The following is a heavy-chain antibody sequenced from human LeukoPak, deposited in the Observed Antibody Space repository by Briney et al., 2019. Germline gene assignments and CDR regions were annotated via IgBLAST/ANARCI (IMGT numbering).Heavy chain of an antibody. CDR1: GLTFSDFY. CDR2: ITPSGTST. Sequence: GGSLRLSCAASGLTFSDFYMSWIQQAPGKGLEWVSYITPSGTSTYYADSVKGRFTISRDNARNSLDLQMNSLRAEDTAVYYCARGHYGLGVWGQGTTVTVSS. J-gene: IGHJ6*02. V-gene: IGHV3-11*01. CDR3: ARGHYGLGV.